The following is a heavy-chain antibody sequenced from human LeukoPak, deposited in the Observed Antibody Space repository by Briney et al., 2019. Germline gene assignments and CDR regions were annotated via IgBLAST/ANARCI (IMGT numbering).Heavy chain of an antibody. V-gene: IGHV4-31*03. Sequence: SETLSLTCTVSGGSISSGGYYWSWIRQHPGKGLEWIGYIYYSGSTYYNPSPKSRVTISVDTSKNQFSLKLSSVTAADTAVYYCARVVIAAAGIDYWGQGTLVTVSS. CDR3: ARVVIAAAGIDY. CDR1: GGSISSGGYY. D-gene: IGHD6-13*01. CDR2: IYYSGST. J-gene: IGHJ4*02.